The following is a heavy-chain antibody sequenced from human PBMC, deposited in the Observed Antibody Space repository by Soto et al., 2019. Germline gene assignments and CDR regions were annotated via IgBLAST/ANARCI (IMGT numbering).Heavy chain of an antibody. D-gene: IGHD6-19*01. CDR2: ISYDGSNK. CDR1: GFTFSSYA. CDR3: SRESEQWLNNRDEYFQH. Sequence: QVQLVESGGGVVQPGRSLRLSCAASGFTFSSYAMHWVRQAPGKGLEWVAVISYDGSNKYYADSVKGRFTISRDNSKNGVYVEMNSLRAEDTAVYYCSRESEQWLNNRDEYFQHWGHGTLVTISS. V-gene: IGHV3-30-3*01. J-gene: IGHJ1*01.